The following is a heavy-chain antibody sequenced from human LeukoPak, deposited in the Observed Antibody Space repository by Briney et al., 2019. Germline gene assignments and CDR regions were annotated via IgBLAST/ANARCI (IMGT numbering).Heavy chain of an antibody. D-gene: IGHD3-16*02. Sequence: GGSLRLSCAASGFSFDDYAVHWVRQSPRKGLEWVAGITRNSDFTALADSVKGRFTISRDNANNSVYLHMNTLTPDDAAVYYCPKDVADYVWGDYRHFDMWGQGTLVTVSA. CDR2: ITRNSDFT. V-gene: IGHV3-9*01. CDR3: PKDVADYVWGDYRHFDM. J-gene: IGHJ4*02. CDR1: GFSFDDYA.